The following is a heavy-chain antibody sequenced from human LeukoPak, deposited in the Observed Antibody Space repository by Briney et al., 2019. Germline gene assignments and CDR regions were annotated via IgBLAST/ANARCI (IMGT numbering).Heavy chain of an antibody. J-gene: IGHJ4*02. CDR2: IYYSGST. CDR1: GGSISSSSYY. D-gene: IGHD3-10*01. Sequence: PSETLSLTCTVSGGSISSSSYYWGWIRQPPGKGLEWIGSIYYSGSTYYNPSLKSRVTISVDTSKNQFSLKLSSVTAADTAVYYCARDGSGSYSPIDYWGQGTLVTVSS. V-gene: IGHV4-39*07. CDR3: ARDGSGSYSPIDY.